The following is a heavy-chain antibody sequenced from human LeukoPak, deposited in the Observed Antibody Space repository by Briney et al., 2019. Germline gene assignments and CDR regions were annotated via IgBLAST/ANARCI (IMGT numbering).Heavy chain of an antibody. D-gene: IGHD3-10*01. CDR2: ISHSGST. CDR3: ARGEVGEFDY. Sequence: SETLSLTCAVSGYSISRGYYWNWIRQFPGKGLEWIGSISHSGSTSYNPSLKRRITISLETSKIQFSLRLISVTAADSALYYCARGEVGEFDYWGQGRLVIVSS. CDR1: GYSISRGYY. J-gene: IGHJ4*02. V-gene: IGHV4-38-2*01.